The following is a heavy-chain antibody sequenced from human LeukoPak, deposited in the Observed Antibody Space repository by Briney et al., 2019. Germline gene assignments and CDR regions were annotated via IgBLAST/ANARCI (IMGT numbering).Heavy chain of an antibody. J-gene: IGHJ3*02. D-gene: IGHD6-13*01. CDR2: INPSGGST. V-gene: IGHV1-46*01. CDR1: GYTFTSYY. CDR3: ARDSREYIAAAGPGAFDI. Sequence: ASVKVSCKASGYTFTSYYMHWVRQAHGQGLEWMGIINPSGGSTSYAQKFQGRVTMTRDTSTSTVYMELSSLRSEDTAVYYCARDSREYIAAAGPGAFDIWGQGTLVTVSS.